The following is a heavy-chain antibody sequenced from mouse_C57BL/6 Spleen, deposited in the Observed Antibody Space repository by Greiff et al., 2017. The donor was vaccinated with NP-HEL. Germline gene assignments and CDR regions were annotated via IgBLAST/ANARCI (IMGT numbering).Heavy chain of an antibody. Sequence: EVQLQESGGGLVKPGGSLKLSCAASGFTFSDYGMHWVRQAPEKGLEWVAYISSGSSTIYYADTVKGRFTISRDNAKNTLFLQMTSLRSEDTAMYYCARKELYGSTYWYFDVWGTGTTVTVSS. CDR3: ARKELYGSTYWYFDV. D-gene: IGHD1-1*01. V-gene: IGHV5-17*01. CDR1: GFTFSDYG. CDR2: ISSGSSTI. J-gene: IGHJ1*03.